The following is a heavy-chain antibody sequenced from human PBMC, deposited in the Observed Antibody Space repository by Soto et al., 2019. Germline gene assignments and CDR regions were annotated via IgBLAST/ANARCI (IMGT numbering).Heavy chain of an antibody. D-gene: IGHD2-2*01. CDR1: GGSISSYY. CDR3: ARANIVVVPAATAGMDV. CDR2: IYYSGST. Sequence: QVQLQESGPGLVKPSETLSLTCTVSGGSISSYYWSWIRQPPGKGLEWIGYIYYSGSTNYNPSLKSRVTISVDTSKNQFSLKLSSVTAADTAVYYCARANIVVVPAATAGMDVWGQGTTVTVSS. V-gene: IGHV4-59*01. J-gene: IGHJ6*02.